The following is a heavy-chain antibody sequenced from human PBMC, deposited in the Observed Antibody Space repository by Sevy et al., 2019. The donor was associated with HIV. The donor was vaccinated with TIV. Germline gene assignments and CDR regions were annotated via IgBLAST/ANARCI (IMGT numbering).Heavy chain of an antibody. J-gene: IGHJ4*02. CDR3: AYYYYFDSRGYYLSFGY. CDR2: IKQDGSEK. Sequence: GGSLRLSCGASGFMFSRYWMSWVRQAPGKGLEWVAKIKQDGSEKHYGDSVKGRFTISRDNAKNSLYLQMHSLRGEDRAVYYCAYYYYFDSRGYYLSFGYWGQGTLVTVSS. CDR1: GFMFSRYW. D-gene: IGHD3-22*01. V-gene: IGHV3-7*01.